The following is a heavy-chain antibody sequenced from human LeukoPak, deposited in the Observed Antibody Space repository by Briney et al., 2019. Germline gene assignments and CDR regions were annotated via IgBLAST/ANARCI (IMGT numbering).Heavy chain of an antibody. CDR1: GFLFSSYG. CDR3: AKLRYSSGWTGVDY. J-gene: IGHJ4*02. CDR2: IRDDGGDK. Sequence: GGSLRLSCAASGFLFSSYGMHWVRQAPGKGLDWVAFIRDDGGDKNYADSVKGRFTISRDNSQNTLYLQMNSLRADDTAVYYCAKLRYSSGWTGVDYWGQGTLATVSS. D-gene: IGHD6-19*01. V-gene: IGHV3-30*02.